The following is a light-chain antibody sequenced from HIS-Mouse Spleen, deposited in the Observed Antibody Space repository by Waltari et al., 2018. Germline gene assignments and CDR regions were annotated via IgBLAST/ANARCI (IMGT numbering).Light chain of an antibody. Sequence: DIVMTQSPDSLAVSLGERATINCKSSQSVLYSSNNKNYFAWYQQKPGQPPKRLIYWASTRESGVPDRFSGSGSGTDFTLTISSLQAEDVAVYYCQQYYSTPFTFGPGTKVDIK. V-gene: IGKV4-1*01. CDR3: QQYYSTPFT. CDR1: QSVLYSSNNKNY. CDR2: WAS. J-gene: IGKJ3*01.